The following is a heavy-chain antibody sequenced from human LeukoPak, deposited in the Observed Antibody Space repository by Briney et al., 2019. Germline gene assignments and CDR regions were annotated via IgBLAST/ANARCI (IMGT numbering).Heavy chain of an antibody. CDR2: IYYSGST. Sequence: PSETLSLTCTVSGGSISSYYWSWIRQPPGKGLEWIGYIYYSGSTNYNPSLKSRVTISVDTSKNQFSLKLSSVTAADTAVYYCARDGGTMVREVYCYYGMDVWGQGTTVTVSS. CDR1: GGSISSYY. D-gene: IGHD3-10*01. CDR3: ARDGGTMVREVYCYYGMDV. V-gene: IGHV4-59*01. J-gene: IGHJ6*02.